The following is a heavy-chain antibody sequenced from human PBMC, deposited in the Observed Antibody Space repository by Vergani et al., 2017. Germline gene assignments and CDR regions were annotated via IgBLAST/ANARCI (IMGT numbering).Heavy chain of an antibody. V-gene: IGHV3-48*01. CDR3: ARDSSGWSTNYYFDY. CDR2: ISSSSSTR. J-gene: IGHJ4*02. CDR1: GFTFSGSA. D-gene: IGHD6-19*01. Sequence: EVQLVESGGGLVQPGGSLKLSCAASGFTFSGSAMHWVRQASGKGLEWVSYISSSSSTRYYADSVKGRFTISRDNAKNSLYLQMNSLRAEDTAVYYCARDSSGWSTNYYFDYWGQGTLVTVSS.